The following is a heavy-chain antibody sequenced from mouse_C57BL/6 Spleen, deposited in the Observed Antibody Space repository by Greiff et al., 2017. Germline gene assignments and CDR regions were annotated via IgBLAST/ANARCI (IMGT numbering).Heavy chain of an antibody. CDR1: GYNIKNTY. CDR2: IDPANGNT. J-gene: IGHJ3*01. CDR3: ARGIRGRCPSWFAY. Sequence: EVQLQQSVAELVRPGASVKLSCTASGYNIKNTYMHWVKQRPEQGLEWIGRIDPANGNTKYTPKFKGKATITADTSSNTAYLRLSSLTSEDTAIYYSARGIRGRCPSWFAYWGQGTLVTVSA. V-gene: IGHV14-3*01.